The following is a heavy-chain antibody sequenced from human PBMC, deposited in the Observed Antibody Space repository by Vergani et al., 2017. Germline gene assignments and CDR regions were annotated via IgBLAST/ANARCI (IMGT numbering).Heavy chain of an antibody. V-gene: IGHV4-39*01. CDR2: IYYSGSA. CDR1: GGSISSSSYY. D-gene: IGHD3-3*01. Sequence: QLQLQESGPGLVKPSETLSLTCTVSGGSISSSSYYWGWIRQPPGTGLEWIGNIYYSGSAHYNPSLRSRVTISVYMSKNQFSLKLSSVTAADTAVYYCASKPYDFWTGYWDYYYYMDVWGNGTTVTVSS. J-gene: IGHJ6*03. CDR3: ASKPYDFWTGYWDYYYYMDV.